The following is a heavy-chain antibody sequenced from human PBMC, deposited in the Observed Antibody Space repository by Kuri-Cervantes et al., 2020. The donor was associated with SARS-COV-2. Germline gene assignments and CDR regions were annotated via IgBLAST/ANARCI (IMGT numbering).Heavy chain of an antibody. CDR2: IYYSGST. V-gene: IGHV4-61*01. CDR3: ARRVVAWFDP. J-gene: IGHJ5*02. Sequence: GSLRLSCTVSGGSVSSGSYYWSWIRQPPGKGLEWIGYIYYSGSTNYNPSLKSRVTISVDTSKNQFSLKLSSVTAADTAVYYCARRVVAWFDPWGQGTLVTVSS. CDR1: GGSVSSGSYY. D-gene: IGHD2-15*01.